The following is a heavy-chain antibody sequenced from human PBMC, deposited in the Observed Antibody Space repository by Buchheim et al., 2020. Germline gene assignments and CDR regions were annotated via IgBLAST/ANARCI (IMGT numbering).Heavy chain of an antibody. V-gene: IGHV1-46*01. CDR2: INPSGGST. CDR3: ARAPTLYYYDTRGYFDY. J-gene: IGHJ4*02. CDR1: GYTFTSYY. D-gene: IGHD3-22*01. Sequence: QVQLVQSGAEVKKPGASVKVSCKASGYTFTSYYMHWVRQAPGQGLEWMGIINPSGGSTSYAQKFQGRVTMTRDTSTSPGYMELSSLRSEDTAVYYCARAPTLYYYDTRGYFDYWGQGTL.